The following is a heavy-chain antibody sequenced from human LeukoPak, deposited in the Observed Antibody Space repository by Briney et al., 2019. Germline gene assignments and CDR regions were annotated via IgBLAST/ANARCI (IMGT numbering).Heavy chain of an antibody. D-gene: IGHD4-17*01. Sequence: GGSLRLSCAASGFSFDDYTMHWVRQAPGKGLEWVSGISWNSGSIGYADSVRGRFTISRDNAKNSLYLQMNSLRPEDTALYYCANHYGDYYGMDVWGQGTTVIVSS. J-gene: IGHJ6*02. CDR1: GFSFDDYT. CDR3: ANHYGDYYGMDV. V-gene: IGHV3-9*01. CDR2: ISWNSGSI.